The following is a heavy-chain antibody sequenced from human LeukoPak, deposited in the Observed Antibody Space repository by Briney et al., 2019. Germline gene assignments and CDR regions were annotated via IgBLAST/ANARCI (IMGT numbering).Heavy chain of an antibody. CDR2: IIAIFGTA. D-gene: IGHD4-17*01. V-gene: IGHV1-69*05. J-gene: IGHJ4*02. CDR3: ARNTVTNNFDY. Sequence: SVKVSCKASGYTFTSYGISWVRQAPGQGLEWMGGIIAIFGTANYAQKFQGRVTITTDESTSTAYMELSSLRSEDTAVYYCARNTVTNNFDYWGQGTLVTVSS. CDR1: GYTFTSYG.